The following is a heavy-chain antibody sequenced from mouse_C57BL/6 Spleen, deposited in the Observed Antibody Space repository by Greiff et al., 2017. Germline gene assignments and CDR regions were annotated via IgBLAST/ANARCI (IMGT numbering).Heavy chain of an antibody. D-gene: IGHD2-4*01. CDR3: ARGITTPHYYAMDY. CDR1: GYTFTDYY. V-gene: IGHV1-76*01. J-gene: IGHJ4*01. Sequence: QVQLQQSGAELVRPGASVKLSCKASGYTFTDYYINWVQQRPGQGLEWIARIYPGSGNTYYNEKFKGKAKLTAEKSSSTAYMQLSSLTSEDSAVYFCARGITTPHYYAMDYWGQGTSVTVSS. CDR2: IYPGSGNT.